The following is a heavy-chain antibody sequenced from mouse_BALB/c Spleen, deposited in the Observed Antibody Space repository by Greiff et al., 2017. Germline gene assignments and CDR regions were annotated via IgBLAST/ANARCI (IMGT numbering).Heavy chain of an antibody. J-gene: IGHJ3*01. D-gene: IGHD2-1*01. CDR1: GFNIKDYY. V-gene: IGHV14-4*02. CDR3: NCGNYVPWFAY. CDR2: IDPENGDT. Sequence: DVQLQESGAELVRSGASVKLSCTASGFNIKDYYMHWVKQRPEQGLEWIGWIDPENGDTEYAPKFQGKATMTADTSSNTAYLQLSSLTSEDTAVYYCNCGNYVPWFAYWGQGTLVTVSA.